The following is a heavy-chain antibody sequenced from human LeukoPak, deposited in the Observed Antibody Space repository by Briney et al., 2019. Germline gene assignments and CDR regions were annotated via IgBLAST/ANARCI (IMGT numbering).Heavy chain of an antibody. D-gene: IGHD5/OR15-5a*01. CDR1: AFTFSFYE. CDR3: ARVSTNYFDY. J-gene: IGHJ4*02. CDR2: ISSDGNSI. Sequence: AGGSLRLSCAASAFTFSFYEMSWVRQAPEMGLEWVAYISSDGNSIHYADSVKGRFTISRDNAKESLFLHISSLRAEDTAIYYCARVSTNYFDYWGEGALVTVSS. V-gene: IGHV3-48*03.